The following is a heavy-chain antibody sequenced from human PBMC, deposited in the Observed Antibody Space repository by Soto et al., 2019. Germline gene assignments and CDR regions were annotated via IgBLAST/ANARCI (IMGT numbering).Heavy chain of an antibody. D-gene: IGHD1-26*01. J-gene: IGHJ5*02. CDR3: ASMGGTIWFDP. CDR2: IYQSGST. CDR1: GGSISSSNW. V-gene: IGHV4-4*02. Sequence: SETLSLTCAVSGGSISSSNWWSWVRQPPGKGLEWIGEIYQSGSTNYNPSLKSRVTISVDKSKNQFSLKLSSVTAADTAVYYCASMGGTIWFDPWGQGTLVTVSS.